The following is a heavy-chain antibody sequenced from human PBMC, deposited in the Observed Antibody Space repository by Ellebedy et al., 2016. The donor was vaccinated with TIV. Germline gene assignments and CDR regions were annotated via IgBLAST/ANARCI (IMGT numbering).Heavy chain of an antibody. V-gene: IGHV3-23*05. D-gene: IGHD7-27*01. Sequence: GGSLRLXXAASGFTFSSCSMTCVRQAPGTGLAWVSTIYGSGTRVFYADPVKGRFTVSRHNSKKTLYLLMNSLRAEDTAVYYCAKDVVETGERYFDLWGRGTLVTVSS. J-gene: IGHJ2*01. CDR3: AKDVVETGERYFDL. CDR2: IYGSGTRV. CDR1: GFTFSSCS.